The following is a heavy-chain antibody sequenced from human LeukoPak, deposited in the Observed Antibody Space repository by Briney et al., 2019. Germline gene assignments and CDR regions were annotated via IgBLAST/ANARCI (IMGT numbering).Heavy chain of an antibody. Sequence: ASVKVSCKASGYTFTSDYMHWVRQAPGQGREWMGIINASGGITSYAQKFQGRVTMTRDMSTSTVYMELSSLRSEDTAVYYCARDDGSGPYYFDYWGQGTLVTVSS. J-gene: IGHJ4*02. V-gene: IGHV1-46*01. D-gene: IGHD6-19*01. CDR2: INASGGIT. CDR1: GYTFTSDY. CDR3: ARDDGSGPYYFDY.